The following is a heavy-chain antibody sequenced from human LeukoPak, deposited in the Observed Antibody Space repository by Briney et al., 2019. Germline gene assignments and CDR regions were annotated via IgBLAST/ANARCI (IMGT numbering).Heavy chain of an antibody. Sequence: PSETLSLTCAVYGESFSAYYWTWIRRPAGKGLEWIGRIYTSDNTDYNPSLKSRVTMSVDKSKNQFSLKLTSVTAADTAVYYCARDFDRAGGDYFDYWGQGALVTVSS. D-gene: IGHD2-15*01. CDR1: GESFSAYY. V-gene: IGHV4-4*07. CDR3: ARDFDRAGGDYFDY. CDR2: IYTSDNT. J-gene: IGHJ4*02.